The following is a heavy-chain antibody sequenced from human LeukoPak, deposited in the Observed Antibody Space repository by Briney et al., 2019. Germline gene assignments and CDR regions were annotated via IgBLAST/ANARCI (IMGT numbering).Heavy chain of an antibody. V-gene: IGHV3-21*01. Sequence: GGSLRLSCAASGFTVSSNYMSWVRQAPGKGLEWVSSISSSSSYIYYADSVKGRFTISRDNAKNSLYLQMNSLRAEDTAVYYCARGYYSIPYYYYYYMDVWGKGTTVTVSS. D-gene: IGHD4-11*01. J-gene: IGHJ6*03. CDR3: ARGYYSIPYYYYYYMDV. CDR1: GFTVSSNY. CDR2: ISSSSSYI.